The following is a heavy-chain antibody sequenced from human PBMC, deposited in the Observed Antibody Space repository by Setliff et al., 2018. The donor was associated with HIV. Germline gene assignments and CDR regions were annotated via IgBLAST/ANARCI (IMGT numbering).Heavy chain of an antibody. CDR1: GDSIRSHY. J-gene: IGHJ3*01. D-gene: IGHD4-17*01. Sequence: LSLTCTVSGDSIRSHYWSWIRQPPGKGLEWIGHVYYSGITYYNPSLESRVTISQDTSKNQFSLKLTSVTAADTAVYYCARDHGAYEGGFGEWGQGTMVTVSS. CDR2: VYYSGIT. CDR3: ARDHGAYEGGFGE. V-gene: IGHV4-59*11.